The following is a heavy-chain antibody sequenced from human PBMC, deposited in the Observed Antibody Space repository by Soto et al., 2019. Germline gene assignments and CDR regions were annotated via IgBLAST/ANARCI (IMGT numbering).Heavy chain of an antibody. CDR3: ARQNNGPGQIAVAEGLSP. Sequence: GASVKVSCKASGYTFTGYYMHWVRQAPGQGLEWMGWINPNSGGTNYAQKFQGRVTITADKSTSTAYMELSSLRSEDTAVYYCARQNNGPGQIAVAEGLSPWGQGTLVTVSS. CDR2: INPNSGGT. D-gene: IGHD6-19*01. J-gene: IGHJ5*02. V-gene: IGHV1-2*02. CDR1: GYTFTGYY.